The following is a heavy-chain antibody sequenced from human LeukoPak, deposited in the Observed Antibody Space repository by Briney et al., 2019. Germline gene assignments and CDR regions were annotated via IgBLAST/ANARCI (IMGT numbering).Heavy chain of an antibody. CDR3: ARVPPPYSSSWYAGWFDP. Sequence: SGTLSLTCTVAGASISGSTDYWGWIRQSPGKGLEWIVSIYYTGSTYYNPSLKSRVTISVDPSKNQFSLKLSSVTAADTAVYYCARVPPPYSSSWYAGWFDPWGQGTLVTVSS. CDR1: GASISGSTDY. V-gene: IGHV4-39*01. D-gene: IGHD6-13*01. J-gene: IGHJ5*02. CDR2: IYYTGST.